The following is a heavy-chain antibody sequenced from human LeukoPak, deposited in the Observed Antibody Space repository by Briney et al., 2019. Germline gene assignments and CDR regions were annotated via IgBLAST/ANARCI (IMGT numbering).Heavy chain of an antibody. CDR2: ISTSSSTI. D-gene: IGHD3-10*01. CDR1: GFTFSNYN. Sequence: PGGSLRLSCAASGFTFSNYNMNWVRQAPGKGLEWVSYISTSSSTIYYADSVKGRFTISRDNAKNSLYLQMNSLRAEDTAVYYCAREDAMVRGDIHYWGQGTLVTVSS. J-gene: IGHJ4*02. V-gene: IGHV3-48*04. CDR3: AREDAMVRGDIHY.